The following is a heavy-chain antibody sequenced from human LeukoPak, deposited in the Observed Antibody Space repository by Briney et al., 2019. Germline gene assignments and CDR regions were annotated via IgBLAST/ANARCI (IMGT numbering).Heavy chain of an antibody. Sequence: ASVKVSCKASGYTFTSYDINWVRQATGQGLEWMGWMNPNSGNTGYAQKFQGRVTMTRNTSISTAYVELSSLRSEDTAVYYCARGGDGYSYYYYYMDVWGKGTTVTVSS. J-gene: IGHJ6*03. V-gene: IGHV1-8*01. D-gene: IGHD5-24*01. CDR2: MNPNSGNT. CDR1: GYTFTSYD. CDR3: ARGGDGYSYYYYYMDV.